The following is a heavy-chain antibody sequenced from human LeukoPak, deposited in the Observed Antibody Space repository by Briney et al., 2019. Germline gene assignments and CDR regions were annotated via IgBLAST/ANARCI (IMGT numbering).Heavy chain of an antibody. J-gene: IGHJ4*02. D-gene: IGHD3-3*01. Sequence: GESLRISCKGSGYSFTSYWISWVRQMPGKGLEWMGIIYPGDSDTRYSPSFQGQVTISADKSISAAYLQWSSLKASDTAMYYCARSAPYDFWSGHFDYWGQGTLVTVSS. CDR2: IYPGDSDT. V-gene: IGHV5-51*01. CDR1: GYSFTSYW. CDR3: ARSAPYDFWSGHFDY.